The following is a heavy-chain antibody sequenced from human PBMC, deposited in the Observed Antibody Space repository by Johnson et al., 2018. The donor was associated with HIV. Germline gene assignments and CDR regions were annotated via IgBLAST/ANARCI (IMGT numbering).Heavy chain of an antibody. D-gene: IGHD3-3*01. Sequence: EVQLVESGGGVVRPGGSLRLSCAGSGFIFDDYDMTWVRQAPGKGLEWVSGINWNGGSTGYADSVKGRFTISRDNAKNSLYLQMNSLRAEDTALYYCARDGGYNLWSGWPPGAFDFWGQGTMVTVSS. CDR2: INWNGGST. J-gene: IGHJ3*01. CDR1: GFIFDDYD. CDR3: ARDGGYNLWSGWPPGAFDF. V-gene: IGHV3-20*04.